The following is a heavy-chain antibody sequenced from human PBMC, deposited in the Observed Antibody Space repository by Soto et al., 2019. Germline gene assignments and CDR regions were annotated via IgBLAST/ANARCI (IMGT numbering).Heavy chain of an antibody. CDR2: IKSKTDGGTT. D-gene: IGHD3-9*01. CDR1: GFTFSNAW. CDR3: TTLRYFDWLLEDY. J-gene: IGHJ4*02. V-gene: IGHV3-15*07. Sequence: EGSLRLSCAASGFTFSNAWMNWVRQAPGKGLEWVGRIKSKTDGGTTDYAAPVKGRFTISREDSKNTLYLQMNSLKTEDTAVYYCTTLRYFDWLLEDYWGQGTLVTVSS.